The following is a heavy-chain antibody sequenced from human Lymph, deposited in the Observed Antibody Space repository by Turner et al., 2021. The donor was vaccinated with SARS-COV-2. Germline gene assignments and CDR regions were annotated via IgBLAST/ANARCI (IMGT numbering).Heavy chain of an antibody. D-gene: IGHD2-15*01. CDR2: IIPILGIT. V-gene: IGHV1-69*04. J-gene: IGHJ5*02. CDR3: ARDFRPLIVVVVAAKAGNWYDP. Sequence: QVQLVQSGAEVKKPGSSVKVSCKASRGTFSSYTISWVRQAPGQGLEWMGRIIPILGITNYAQKFQGRVTITADKSTSTAYMELSSLRAEDTAVYYCARDFRPLIVVVVAAKAGNWYDPWGQGTLVTVSS. CDR1: RGTFSSYT.